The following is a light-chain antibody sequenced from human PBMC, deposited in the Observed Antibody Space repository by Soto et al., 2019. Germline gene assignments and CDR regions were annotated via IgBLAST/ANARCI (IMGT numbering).Light chain of an antibody. CDR1: QSISSW. CDR2: KAS. CDR3: QQYNSYWT. V-gene: IGKV1-5*03. J-gene: IGKJ1*01. Sequence: DIQMTQSPSTLSASVGDRVTITCRASQSISSWLAWYQQKPGKAPKLLIYKASNLESGVPSRFSGSGAGTEFALTISSLQPEDYATYYCQQYNSYWTFGQGTKVEIK.